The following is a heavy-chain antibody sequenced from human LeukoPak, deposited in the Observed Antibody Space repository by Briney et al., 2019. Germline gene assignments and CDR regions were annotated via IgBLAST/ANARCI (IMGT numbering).Heavy chain of an antibody. Sequence: GGSLRLSCAASGFTFSSYAMSWVRQAPGKGLEWVSAISGSGGSTYYADSVKGRFAISRDNSKNTLYLQMNSLRAEDTAVYYCAKPSIFGVVSFFDYWGQGTLVTVSS. CDR3: AKPSIFGVVSFFDY. D-gene: IGHD3-3*01. CDR1: GFTFSSYA. V-gene: IGHV3-23*01. CDR2: ISGSGGST. J-gene: IGHJ4*02.